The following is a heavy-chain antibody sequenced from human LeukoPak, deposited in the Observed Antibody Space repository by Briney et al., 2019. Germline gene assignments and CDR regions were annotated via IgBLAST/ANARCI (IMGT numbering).Heavy chain of an antibody. D-gene: IGHD1-26*01. Sequence: GGSLRLSCAASGFTFSNDWMHWVRQAPGKGLVWVSRINTDGSTTTYADSVKGRFTISRDNAKNTLYLQMNSLRVEDTAVYYCARGRGGSYHYWGQGTLVSVSS. CDR2: INTDGSTT. V-gene: IGHV3-74*01. CDR1: GFTFSNDW. J-gene: IGHJ4*02. CDR3: ARGRGGSYHY.